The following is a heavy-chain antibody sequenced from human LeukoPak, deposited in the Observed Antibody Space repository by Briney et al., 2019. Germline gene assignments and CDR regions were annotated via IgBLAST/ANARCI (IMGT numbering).Heavy chain of an antibody. Sequence: GGSLRLSCAASGFTFSNYWMSWVRQAPGKGLEWVATIKQDGSEKYYVDSVKGRFTISRDNAKNSLYLQINSLRAEDTAVYYCARDRSSGWYLTPGFDPWGQGTLVTVSS. J-gene: IGHJ5*02. CDR1: GFTFSNYW. CDR2: IKQDGSEK. V-gene: IGHV3-7*04. CDR3: ARDRSSGWYLTPGFDP. D-gene: IGHD6-19*01.